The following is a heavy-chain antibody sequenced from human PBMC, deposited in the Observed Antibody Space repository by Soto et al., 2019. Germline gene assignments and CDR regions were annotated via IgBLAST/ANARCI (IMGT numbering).Heavy chain of an antibody. Sequence: PGGSLRLSCAASGFTFDDYAMHWVRQVPGKGLEWVSGISWNSDMIGYADSVKGRFTISRDNTKNSLYLQMNSLRADDTALYYCAKDCRSTTCFSKWGQGTLVTVSS. V-gene: IGHV3-9*01. CDR1: GFTFDDYA. CDR2: ISWNSDMI. CDR3: AKDCRSTTCFSK. J-gene: IGHJ4*02. D-gene: IGHD2-2*01.